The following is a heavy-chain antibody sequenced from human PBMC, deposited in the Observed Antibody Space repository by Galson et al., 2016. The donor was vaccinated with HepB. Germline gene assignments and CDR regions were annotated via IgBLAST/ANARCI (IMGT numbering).Heavy chain of an antibody. CDR1: GGTSSSYA. D-gene: IGHD3-16*01. V-gene: IGHV1-69*06. Sequence: SVKVSCKASGGTSSSYAIAWVRQAPGQGLEWMGGIIPIFGSTIYAQKFQGRVTITADTSTSTAYMELSSLRSEDTAVYYCARDHGATFAPWGQGTLVTVSS. CDR2: IIPIFGST. J-gene: IGHJ5*02. CDR3: ARDHGATFAP.